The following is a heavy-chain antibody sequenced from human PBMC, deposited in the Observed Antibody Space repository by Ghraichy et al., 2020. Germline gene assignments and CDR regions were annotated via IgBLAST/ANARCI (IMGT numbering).Heavy chain of an antibody. J-gene: IGHJ6*02. D-gene: IGHD2-15*01. Sequence: GGSLRLSCAASGFTVSSYWMHWVRQAPGKGLVWVSRIYSDGSSTSYAVSVKGRSTISRDNAKNTLYLQMNSLRAEDTAVYYCARRYCSGGSCYTLEPDSWEDVWGQGTTVTVSS. V-gene: IGHV3-74*01. CDR3: ARRYCSGGSCYTLEPDSWEDV. CDR2: IYSDGSST. CDR1: GFTVSSYW.